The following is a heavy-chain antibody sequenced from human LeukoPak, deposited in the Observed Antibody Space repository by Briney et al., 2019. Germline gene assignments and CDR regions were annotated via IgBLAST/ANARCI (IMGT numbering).Heavy chain of an antibody. CDR2: LYSDGNT. Sequence: GGSLRLSCAASGFTVITNDMTWVRQAPWKGLEWVSVLYSDGNTKYADSVQGRFTISRDNSKNTLYLEMNSLSPDDTAVYYCARGVEPLAANTLAYWGQGTLVTVSS. V-gene: IGHV3-53*01. J-gene: IGHJ4*02. CDR3: ARGVEPLAANTLAY. D-gene: IGHD1-14*01. CDR1: GFTVITND.